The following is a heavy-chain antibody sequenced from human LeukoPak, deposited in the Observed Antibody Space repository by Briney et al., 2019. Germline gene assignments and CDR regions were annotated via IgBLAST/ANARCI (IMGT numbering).Heavy chain of an antibody. D-gene: IGHD5-18*01. V-gene: IGHV1-69*10. CDR1: GGTFSSYA. CDR2: IIPIFGIA. J-gene: IGHJ6*02. Sequence: SVKVSCKASGGTFSSYAISWVRQAPGQGLEWMGGIIPIFGIANYAQKFQGRVTITADKSTSTAYMELSSLRSEDTAVYYCASGYRYGGSAYYYYGMDVWGQGTTVTVSS. CDR3: ASGYRYGGSAYYYYGMDV.